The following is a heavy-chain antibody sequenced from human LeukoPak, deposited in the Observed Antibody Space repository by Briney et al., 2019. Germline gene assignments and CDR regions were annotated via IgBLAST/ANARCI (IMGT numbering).Heavy chain of an antibody. Sequence: PGGSLRLSCGASGFTFSSAWMSWVRQAPGQGLEWLGRIKTKTDGGTTDYAAPVKGRFTISRDDSKDTLYLQMNSLKSDDTAVYYCANIFGGNSHRSDYWGQGTLVTVSS. CDR2: IKTKTDGGTT. CDR1: GFTFSSAW. D-gene: IGHD4-23*01. V-gene: IGHV3-15*01. CDR3: ANIFGGNSHRSDY. J-gene: IGHJ4*02.